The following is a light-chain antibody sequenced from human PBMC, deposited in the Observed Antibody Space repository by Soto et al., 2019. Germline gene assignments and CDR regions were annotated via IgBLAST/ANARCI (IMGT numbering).Light chain of an antibody. CDR2: GNS. CDR3: QSYDSSLSGSRV. V-gene: IGLV1-40*01. CDR1: SSNTGAGYD. J-gene: IGLJ2*01. Sequence: QSVLTQPPSVSGARGQRVTISCTGSSSNTGAGYDVHWYQQLPGTAPKRLIYGNSNRPSGVPDRFSGSKSGTSASLAITGLQAEDEADYYCQSYDSSLSGSRVFGGGTKLTVL.